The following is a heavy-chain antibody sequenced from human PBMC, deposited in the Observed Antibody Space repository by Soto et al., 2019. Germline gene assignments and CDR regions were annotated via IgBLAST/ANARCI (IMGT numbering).Heavy chain of an antibody. CDR2: MYYSGTT. V-gene: IGHV4-31*03. CDR1: GASISRGAYY. J-gene: IGHJ6*02. Sequence: QVQLQESGPGLVKPSQTLSLTRTVSGASISRGAYYRSWIRQHPGKGLEWIGHMYYSGTTYYNPSLKTRVIISVDTSKNQFSLKLTSVTAADTAVFFCARASITMARGPYMDVWGHGTTFTVFS. D-gene: IGHD3-10*01. CDR3: ARASITMARGPYMDV.